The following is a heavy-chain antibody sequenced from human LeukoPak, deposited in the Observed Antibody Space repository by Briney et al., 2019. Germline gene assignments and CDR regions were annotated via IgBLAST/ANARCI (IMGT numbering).Heavy chain of an antibody. CDR3: ARDDNWGSDY. CDR1: GFSFSSNG. J-gene: IGHJ4*02. CDR2: INQDGSEK. V-gene: IGHV3-7*04. Sequence: GRSLRLSCSASGFSFSSNGMHWVRQAPGKGLEWVANINQDGSEKYYVDSVKGRFTVSRDSAKNSLYLQMNSLRAEDTAVYYCARDDNWGSDYWGQGTLVTVSS. D-gene: IGHD7-27*01.